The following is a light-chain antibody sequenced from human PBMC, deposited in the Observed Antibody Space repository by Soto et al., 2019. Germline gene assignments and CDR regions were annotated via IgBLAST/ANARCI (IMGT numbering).Light chain of an antibody. Sequence: DIQMTQSPSILSASLGDRVTITCRASQGISRWLAWYQQRPGKAPKLLIYKASTLKSGVPSRFSGSGSGTEFTLTISSLQPGDFATYYCQHYNSYSEAFGQGTKVDIK. CDR1: QGISRW. CDR2: KAS. V-gene: IGKV1-5*03. CDR3: QHYNSYSEA. J-gene: IGKJ1*01.